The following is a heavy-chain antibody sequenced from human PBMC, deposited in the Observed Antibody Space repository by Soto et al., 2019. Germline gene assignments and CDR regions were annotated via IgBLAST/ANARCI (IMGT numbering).Heavy chain of an antibody. Sequence: GGSLRLSCAASGFTFSSYWMHWVRQAPGKGLVWVSRINSDGSSTSYADSVKGRFTISRDNAKNTLYLQMNSLRAEDTAVYYCARDLRDILTGYYTNPYFDYWGQGTLVTVSS. CDR1: GFTFSSYW. V-gene: IGHV3-74*01. D-gene: IGHD3-9*01. J-gene: IGHJ4*02. CDR3: ARDLRDILTGYYTNPYFDY. CDR2: INSDGSST.